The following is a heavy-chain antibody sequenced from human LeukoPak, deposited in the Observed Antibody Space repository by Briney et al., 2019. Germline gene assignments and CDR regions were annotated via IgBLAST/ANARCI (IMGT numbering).Heavy chain of an antibody. Sequence: GRSLRLSCAASGFTFSSYGMHWVRQAPGKGLEWGAGIWYDGSNKYYADSVRGGFTISRDNSKNTLYLQLTRLRAEDRAVYYCARSGYSYGGFIDYWGKGTLVTVPS. CDR2: IWYDGSNK. J-gene: IGHJ4*02. CDR3: ARSGYSYGGFIDY. D-gene: IGHD5-18*01. V-gene: IGHV3-33*01. CDR1: GFTFSSYG.